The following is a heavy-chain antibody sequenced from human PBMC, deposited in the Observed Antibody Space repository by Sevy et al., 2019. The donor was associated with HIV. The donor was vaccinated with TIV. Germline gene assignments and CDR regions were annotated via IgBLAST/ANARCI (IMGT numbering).Heavy chain of an antibody. Sequence: GGSLRLSCAASGFNISSNYLSWVRQAPGKGLEWVSVIYGNNSTYYADFVKGRFTISRDNSKNTLCLQMNSLRVEDTAIYYCARGEQWLSFNYWGQGTLVTVSS. CDR3: ARGEQWLSFNY. V-gene: IGHV3-53*01. J-gene: IGHJ4*02. CDR2: IYGNNST. CDR1: GFNISSNY. D-gene: IGHD6-19*01.